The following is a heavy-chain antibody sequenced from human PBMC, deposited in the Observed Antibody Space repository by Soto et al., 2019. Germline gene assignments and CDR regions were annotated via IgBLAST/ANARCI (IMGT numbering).Heavy chain of an antibody. V-gene: IGHV1-46*03. CDR1: GYSFTDHY. J-gene: IGHJ3*02. CDR2: INPRGGGT. CDR3: GRDSGAYYDDSTRHYNAFDK. Sequence: QVQLVQSGAEVRKPGASVKVSCKTSGYSFTDHYIQWVRQAPGQGLEWMGMINPRGGGTTYTQRFQGRVAMTRDTSTSTVYMELSILRPEDTAVYDCGRDSGAYYDDSTRHYNAFDKLGQGTLVTVSS. D-gene: IGHD3-22*01.